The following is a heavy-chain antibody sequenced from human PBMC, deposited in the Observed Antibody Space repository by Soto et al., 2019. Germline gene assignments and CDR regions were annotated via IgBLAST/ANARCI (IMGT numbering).Heavy chain of an antibody. Sequence: SVKVSCKASGYTFTSYGISWVRQAPGQGLEWMGGIIPIYGKTNYAQKFQGRVTITADESTSTAYMELSSLRSEDTAVYYCARTEDTTKAFDLDYWGQGTLVTVSS. J-gene: IGHJ4*02. D-gene: IGHD5-18*01. CDR3: ARTEDTTKAFDLDY. CDR2: IIPIYGKT. V-gene: IGHV1-69*01. CDR1: GYTFTSYG.